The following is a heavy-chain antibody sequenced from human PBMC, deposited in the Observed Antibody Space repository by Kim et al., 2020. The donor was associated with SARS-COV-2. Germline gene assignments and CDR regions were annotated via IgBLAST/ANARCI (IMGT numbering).Heavy chain of an antibody. Sequence: SETLSLTCAVSGGSISSGGYSWSWIRQPPGKGLEWIGYIYHSGSTYYNPSLKSRVTISVDRSKNQFSLKLSSVTAADTAVYYCARVGYCSSSSCPNNWFDPWGQGTLVTVSS. CDR1: GGSISSGGYS. V-gene: IGHV4-30-2*01. CDR2: IYHSGST. J-gene: IGHJ5*02. CDR3: ARVGYCSSSSCPNNWFDP. D-gene: IGHD2-2*01.